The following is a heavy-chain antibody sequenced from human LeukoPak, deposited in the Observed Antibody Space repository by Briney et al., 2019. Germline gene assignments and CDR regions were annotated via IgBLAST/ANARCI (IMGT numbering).Heavy chain of an antibody. V-gene: IGHV3-53*01. J-gene: IGHJ4*02. CDR2: IYSGGST. CDR1: GFIFSTYW. Sequence: GGSLRLSCAASGFIFSTYWMSWVRQAPGKGLEWVSVIYSGGSTYYADSVKGRFTISRDNSKNTLYLQMNSLRAEDTAVYYCARSGIAVAENYFDYWGQGTLVTVSS. D-gene: IGHD6-19*01. CDR3: ARSGIAVAENYFDY.